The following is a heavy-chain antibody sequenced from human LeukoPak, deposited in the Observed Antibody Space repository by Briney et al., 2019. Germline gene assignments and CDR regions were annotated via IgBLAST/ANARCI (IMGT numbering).Heavy chain of an antibody. J-gene: IGHJ4*02. CDR2: IYYSGST. CDR3: ARAKSWELILDY. V-gene: IGHV4-31*03. CDR1: GGSIRSDGYY. D-gene: IGHD1-26*01. Sequence: SETLSLTCSVAGGSIRSDGYYWSWIRHHPGKGLEWIGYIYYSGSTYYNPPLKSRVTISVDTSKNQFSLKLSSVTAADTAVYFCARAKSWELILDYWGQGTLVTVSS.